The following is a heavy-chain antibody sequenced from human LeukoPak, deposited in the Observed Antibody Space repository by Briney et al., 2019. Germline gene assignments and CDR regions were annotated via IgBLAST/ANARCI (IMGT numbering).Heavy chain of an antibody. D-gene: IGHD5-18*01. CDR2: ISSSGNTI. V-gene: IGHV3-11*01. J-gene: IGHJ4*02. Sequence: GGSLRLSRAASGFSLSDYYMSWVRQAPGKGLEWVSYISSSGNTIYYADSVKGRFTISRDDAKKSLFLQMNSLRAEDTAVYYCARGGYSYGFDSWGQGTLVTVSS. CDR3: ARGGYSYGFDS. CDR1: GFSLSDYY.